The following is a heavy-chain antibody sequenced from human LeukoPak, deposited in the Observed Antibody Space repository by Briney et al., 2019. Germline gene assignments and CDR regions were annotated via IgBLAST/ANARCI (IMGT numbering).Heavy chain of an antibody. D-gene: IGHD5-12*01. Sequence: GGSLRLSCAASGFTFSSYGMHWVRQAPGKGLEWVAVIWYDGSNKYYADSVKGRFTISRDNSKNTLYLQMNSLRAEDTAVYYCAREWLRFSGIGYYGMAVWGQGTTVTVSS. CDR1: GFTFSSYG. CDR3: AREWLRFSGIGYYGMAV. J-gene: IGHJ6*02. V-gene: IGHV3-33*01. CDR2: IWYDGSNK.